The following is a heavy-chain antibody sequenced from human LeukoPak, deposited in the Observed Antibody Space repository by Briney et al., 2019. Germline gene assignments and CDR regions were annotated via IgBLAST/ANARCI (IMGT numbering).Heavy chain of an antibody. CDR1: GFTFSSYW. Sequence: GGSLRLSCAASGFTFSSYWMSWVRQAPGKGLEWVANIKQDGSEKYYADSVKGRFTISRDNSKNTLYLQMNSLRAEDTAVYYCARETSSGWVNWFDPWGQGTLVTVSS. V-gene: IGHV3-7*01. J-gene: IGHJ5*02. D-gene: IGHD6-19*01. CDR3: ARETSSGWVNWFDP. CDR2: IKQDGSEK.